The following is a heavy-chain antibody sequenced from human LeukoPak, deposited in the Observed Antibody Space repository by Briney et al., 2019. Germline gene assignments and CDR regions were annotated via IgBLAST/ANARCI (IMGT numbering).Heavy chain of an antibody. V-gene: IGHV4-39*07. CDR3: ARDVRDSSGYYLRAFGY. CDR1: GASIRSINNY. Sequence: PSETLSLTCTVSGASIRSINNYWGWVRQPPGKWLEWSVAIHYSGSTYYYPSLKRRVTISVDTCKNHFSLKLSYVTAADTAVYYCARDVRDSSGYYLRAFGYWGQGTLVTVSS. CDR2: IHYSGST. J-gene: IGHJ4*02. D-gene: IGHD3-22*01.